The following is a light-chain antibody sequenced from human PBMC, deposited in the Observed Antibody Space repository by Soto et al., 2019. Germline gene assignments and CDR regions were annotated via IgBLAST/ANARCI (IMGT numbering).Light chain of an antibody. J-gene: IGLJ2*01. CDR2: EVS. Sequence: QSALTQPPSASGSPGQSVTISCTGISSYIVGYNFVSWYQHHPGKAPKVMIYEVSKRPSGVPDRFSGSRSGDTASLTVSGLQAEDEADYYCSSYVGYNNLVFGGGTKVTVL. V-gene: IGLV2-8*01. CDR1: SSYIVGYNF. CDR3: SSYVGYNNLV.